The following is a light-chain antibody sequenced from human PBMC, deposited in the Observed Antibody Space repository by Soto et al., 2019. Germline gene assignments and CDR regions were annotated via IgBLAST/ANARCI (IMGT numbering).Light chain of an antibody. CDR3: QQYSTYSRT. V-gene: IGKV1-8*01. CDR1: QDISSS. J-gene: IGKJ1*01. Sequence: AIRMTQSPSSFSASIGDRVTITCRASQDISSSLGWYQQIPGRAPKLLISGASNLQSGVPSRFSGSGSGTDFTLTISSLQSEDFATYYCQQYSTYSRTFGQGTKVEIK. CDR2: GAS.